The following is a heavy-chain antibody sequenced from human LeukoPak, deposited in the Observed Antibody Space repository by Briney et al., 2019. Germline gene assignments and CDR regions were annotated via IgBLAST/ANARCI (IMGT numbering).Heavy chain of an antibody. D-gene: IGHD5-18*01. CDR1: GFTFSSYW. CDR3: ARDPVDTAMVPFSDY. CDR2: IKQDGSEK. V-gene: IGHV3-7*01. Sequence: PGGSLRLSCAASGFTFSSYWMSWVRQAPGKGLEWVANIKQDGSEKYYVDSVKGRFTISRDNAKNPLYLQMNSLRAEDTAVYYCARDPVDTAMVPFSDYWGQGTLVTVSS. J-gene: IGHJ4*02.